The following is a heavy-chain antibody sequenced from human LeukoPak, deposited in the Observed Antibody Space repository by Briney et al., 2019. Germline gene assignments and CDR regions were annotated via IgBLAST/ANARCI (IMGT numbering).Heavy chain of an antibody. D-gene: IGHD3-22*01. CDR1: GFTFSSYE. Sequence: GGSLRLSCAASGFTFSSYEMNWVRQAPGKGLEWVSYISSSGRTIYYADSVKGRFTISRDNAKNSLYLQMNSLRAEDTAVYYCARLSVYYYDSSGYEENWGQGTLVTVSS. J-gene: IGHJ4*02. CDR3: ARLSVYYYDSSGYEEN. V-gene: IGHV3-48*03. CDR2: ISSSGRTI.